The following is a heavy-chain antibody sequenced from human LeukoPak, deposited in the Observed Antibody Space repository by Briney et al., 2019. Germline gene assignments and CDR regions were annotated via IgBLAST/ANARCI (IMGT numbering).Heavy chain of an antibody. D-gene: IGHD2-21*02. CDR1: AFTFSNYA. Sequence: PGGSLRLSCAAYAFTFSNYAMTWVRQAPGKGLEWVSSISGRGGSTYYAGSVKGRFTISRDNSKNTLSLQMDSLRSEDTAVYYCAKDSGVVVTAIPNYWGQGALVTVSS. CDR3: AKDSGVVVTAIPNY. V-gene: IGHV3-23*01. J-gene: IGHJ4*02. CDR2: ISGRGGST.